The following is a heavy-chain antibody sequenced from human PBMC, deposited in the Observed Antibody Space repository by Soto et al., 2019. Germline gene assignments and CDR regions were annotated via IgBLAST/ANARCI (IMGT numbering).Heavy chain of an antibody. CDR3: AKQVDTNFSPVDY. CDR1: GFTFSRCA. D-gene: IGHD4-4*01. Sequence: PGGSLRLSCVASGFTFSRCAINWVRQAPGKGLEWVSEITASGSTSHYAESVKGRFIVSRDNSKNAVYLQMNSLTADDTALYYCAKQVDTNFSPVDYWGQGTLVTVSS. J-gene: IGHJ4*02. CDR2: ITASGSTS. V-gene: IGHV3-23*01.